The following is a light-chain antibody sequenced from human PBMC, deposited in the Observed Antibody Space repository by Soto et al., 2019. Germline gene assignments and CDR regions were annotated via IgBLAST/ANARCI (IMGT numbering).Light chain of an antibody. V-gene: IGKV3-15*01. J-gene: IGKJ4*01. Sequence: GMTQSPATLSVFPGERVTLSCRASESVGSNLAWYQQKPGQAPRLLIYGASTMATGVPARFSGSGSGTEFTLTISSLLSEDFALYYCQQYNNWLTFGGGTKVEIE. CDR1: ESVGSN. CDR3: QQYNNWLT. CDR2: GAS.